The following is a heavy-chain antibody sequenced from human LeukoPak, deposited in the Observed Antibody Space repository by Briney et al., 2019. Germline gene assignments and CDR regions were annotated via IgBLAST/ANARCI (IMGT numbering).Heavy chain of an antibody. J-gene: IGHJ4*02. CDR1: GFTFSSYW. D-gene: IGHD3-10*01. V-gene: IGHV3-7*04. Sequence: GGSLRLSCAASGFTFSSYWMSWVRQAPGKGLEWVANIKQDGSEKYYVDSVKGRFTIPRDNAKNSLYLQMNSLRAEDTAVYYCARGNSGGYFDYWGQGTLVTVSS. CDR3: ARGNSGGYFDY. CDR2: IKQDGSEK.